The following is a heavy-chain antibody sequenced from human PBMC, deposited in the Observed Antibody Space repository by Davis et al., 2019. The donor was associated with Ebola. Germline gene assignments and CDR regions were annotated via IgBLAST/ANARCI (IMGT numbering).Heavy chain of an antibody. Sequence: ASVTVSCKASGYTFTGYYMHWVRQAPGQGLEWMGWMNPNSGNTGYAQKFQGRVTMTRNTSISTAYMELSSLRSEDTAVYYCAREEAQDFGAFDIWGQGTMVTVSS. CDR2: MNPNSGNT. CDR3: AREEAQDFGAFDI. D-gene: IGHD2-15*01. V-gene: IGHV1-8*02. J-gene: IGHJ3*02. CDR1: GYTFTGYY.